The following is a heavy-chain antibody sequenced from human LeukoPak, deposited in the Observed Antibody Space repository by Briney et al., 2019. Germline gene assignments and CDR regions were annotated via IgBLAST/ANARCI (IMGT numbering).Heavy chain of an antibody. Sequence: SETLSLTCTVSGGSISSYYWSWIRQPPGKGLEWIGYIYYSGSTNYNPSLKSRVTISVDTSKNQFSLKLSSVTAADTAVYYWSRGWFGELYGWFDPWGQGTLVTVSS. J-gene: IGHJ5*02. D-gene: IGHD3-10*01. CDR3: SRGWFGELYGWFDP. CDR2: IYYSGST. V-gene: IGHV4-59*01. CDR1: GGSISSYY.